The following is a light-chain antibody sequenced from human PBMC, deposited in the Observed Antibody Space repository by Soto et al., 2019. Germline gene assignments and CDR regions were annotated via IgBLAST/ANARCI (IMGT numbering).Light chain of an antibody. CDR1: SSDVGGYNY. Sequence: QSALTQPPSASGSPGQSVTISCTGTSSDVGGYNYVSWYQQHPAKAPKLIISEVSKRPSGVPDRFSGSKSGNTASLTVSGLQAGDEADYYCSSYAGSDNSDVIFGGGTQLTVL. J-gene: IGLJ2*01. CDR3: SSYAGSDNSDVI. V-gene: IGLV2-8*01. CDR2: EVS.